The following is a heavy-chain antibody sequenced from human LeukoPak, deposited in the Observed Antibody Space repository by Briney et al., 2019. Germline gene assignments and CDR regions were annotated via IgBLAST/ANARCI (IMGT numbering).Heavy chain of an antibody. CDR3: ANQYSSGWYVHFQH. Sequence: GGSLRLSCAASGFAFSSYAMSWVRQAPGKGLEWVSAISGSGGSTYYADSVKGRFTISRDNSKNTLYLQMNSLRAEDTAVYYCANQYSSGWYVHFQHWGQGTLVTVSS. V-gene: IGHV3-23*01. CDR1: GFAFSSYA. CDR2: ISGSGGST. J-gene: IGHJ1*01. D-gene: IGHD6-19*01.